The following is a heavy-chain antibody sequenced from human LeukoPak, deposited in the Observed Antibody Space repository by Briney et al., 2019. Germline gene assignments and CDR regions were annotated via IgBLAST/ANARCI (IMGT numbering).Heavy chain of an antibody. Sequence: GGSLRRSCAASGFTFSSYWMSWVRQAPGKGLEWVANIKQDGSEKYSVDSVKGRFTISRDNAKNSLYLQMNSLRTEDTAVYYCARDVRGSVTSYFYYYMDVWGKGTTVTVSS. V-gene: IGHV3-7*01. CDR1: GFTFSSYW. CDR3: ARDVRGSVTSYFYYYMDV. CDR2: IKQDGSEK. J-gene: IGHJ6*03. D-gene: IGHD5-18*01.